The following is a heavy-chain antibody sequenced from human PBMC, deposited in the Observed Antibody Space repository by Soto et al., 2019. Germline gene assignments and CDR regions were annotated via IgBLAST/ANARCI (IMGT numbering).Heavy chain of an antibody. J-gene: IGHJ4*02. D-gene: IGHD5-18*01. V-gene: IGHV4-30-4*01. CDR1: GGSIYRSDYY. CDR3: ARVRAYSYGYEDY. CDR2: IYHTGTT. Sequence: PSETLSLTCTVSGGSIYRSDYYWSWIRQSPGRGLEWIGYIYHTGTTYYDPSLRGRAVVSADTSENQFSLKLSSVTAADTAMYYCARVRAYSYGYEDYWGQGTLVTVSS.